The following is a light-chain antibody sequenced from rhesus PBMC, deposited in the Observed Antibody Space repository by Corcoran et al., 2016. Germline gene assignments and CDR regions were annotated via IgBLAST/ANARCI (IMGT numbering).Light chain of an antibody. CDR3: QQGYSTPYS. CDR2: YAN. J-gene: IGKJ2*01. V-gene: IGKV1-32*03. CDR1: QGISSY. Sequence: DIQMSQSPSSLSASVGDRVTITCRASQGISSYLNWYQQKPGKAPKLLIYYANSLASGDPSMFSGSGSGTDYTLTISILQPEDFATYYCQQGYSTPYSFGQGTKVEIK.